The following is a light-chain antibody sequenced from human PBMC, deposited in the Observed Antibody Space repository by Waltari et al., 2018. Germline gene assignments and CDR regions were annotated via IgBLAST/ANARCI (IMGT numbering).Light chain of an antibody. J-gene: IGKJ4*01. Sequence: EIVLTQSPATLSLSPGDRATLSCRASQSVSSYLAWYQQKPGQAPRLLIYEASNRATGIPARFGGSGSGTDCTLTISSLEPEDCAVYYCQQRINWPITFGGGTKVEIK. CDR3: QQRINWPIT. CDR2: EAS. V-gene: IGKV3-11*01. CDR1: QSVSSY.